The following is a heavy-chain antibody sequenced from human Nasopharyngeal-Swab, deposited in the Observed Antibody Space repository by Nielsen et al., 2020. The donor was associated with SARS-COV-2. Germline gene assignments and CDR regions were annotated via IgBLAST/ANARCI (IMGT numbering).Heavy chain of an antibody. V-gene: IGHV3-48*03. CDR1: GFTFSSYN. Sequence: GGSLRLSCAASGFTFSSYNMNWVRQAPGKGLEWVSYISSSGSTIYYADSVKGRFTISRDNAKNSLYLQMNSLRAEDTAVYYCARGGYSYGPYYYGMDVWGQGTTVTVSS. J-gene: IGHJ6*02. D-gene: IGHD5-18*01. CDR2: ISSSGSTI. CDR3: ARGGYSYGPYYYGMDV.